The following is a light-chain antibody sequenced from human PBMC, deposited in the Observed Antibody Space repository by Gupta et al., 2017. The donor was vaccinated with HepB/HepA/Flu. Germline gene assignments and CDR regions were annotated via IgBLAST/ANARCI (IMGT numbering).Light chain of an antibody. Sequence: EIVMTQSPATLSVSLGERATLSCRASQSVRRNLAWYQQKPGQAPRLLIYGASTRATGIPARFSGSGSGTEFTLTISSLQSEDFAVYYCKQYNNWPRTFGQGTKVEIK. CDR1: QSVRRN. CDR3: KQYNNWPRT. J-gene: IGKJ1*01. CDR2: GAS. V-gene: IGKV3-15*01.